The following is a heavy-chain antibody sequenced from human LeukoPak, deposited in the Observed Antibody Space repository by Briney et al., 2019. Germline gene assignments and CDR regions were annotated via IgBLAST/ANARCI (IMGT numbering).Heavy chain of an antibody. D-gene: IGHD1-26*01. J-gene: IGHJ3*02. Sequence: GGSLRLSCAASGFTFSSYSMNWVRQAPGKGLEWVSSISSSSSYIYYADSVKGRFTISRDNAKNSLYLQMNSLRAEDTAVYYCARLKWELQRRDAFDTWGQGTMVTVSS. CDR3: ARLKWELQRRDAFDT. V-gene: IGHV3-21*01. CDR1: GFTFSSYS. CDR2: ISSSSSYI.